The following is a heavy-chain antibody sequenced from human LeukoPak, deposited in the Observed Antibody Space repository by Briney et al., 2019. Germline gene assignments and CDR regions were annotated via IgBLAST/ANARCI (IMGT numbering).Heavy chain of an antibody. V-gene: IGHV4-39*07. CDR1: GGSISSSSYY. J-gene: IGHJ5*02. CDR3: ARDAHCTGVSCYSPYNWFDP. CDR2: IYYSGST. Sequence: SETLSLTCTVSGGSISSSSYYWGWIRQPPGKGLEWIGSIYYSGSTYYNPSLKSRVTISVDTSKNQFSLKVTSVTAADTAAYYCARDAHCTGVSCYSPYNWFDPWGQGTLVTVSS. D-gene: IGHD2-15*01.